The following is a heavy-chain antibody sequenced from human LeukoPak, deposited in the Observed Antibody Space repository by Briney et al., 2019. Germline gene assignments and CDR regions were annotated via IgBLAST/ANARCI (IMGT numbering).Heavy chain of an antibody. Sequence: SESLSLTCTVSGYSISSGYYWGWIRQPPGKGLEWIGSIYHSESADYNPSLKSRVTISVDTSKNQFSLKLSSVTAADTAVYYCARHKFGVSSAFDIWGQGTMVTVSS. D-gene: IGHD3-16*01. CDR3: ARHKFGVSSAFDI. CDR2: IYHSESA. CDR1: GYSISSGYY. J-gene: IGHJ3*02. V-gene: IGHV4-38-2*02.